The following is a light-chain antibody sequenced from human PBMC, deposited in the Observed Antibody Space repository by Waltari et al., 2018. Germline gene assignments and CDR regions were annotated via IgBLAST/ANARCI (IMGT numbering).Light chain of an antibody. Sequence: RASQRLTKNYLAWYQQKPGQAPRLLIYGASSRAPGIPDRFSGSGSGTDFTLTISRLEPEDFAMYYCQQYGSSVMYTFGQGTKLEIK. V-gene: IGKV3-20*01. CDR3: QQYGSSVMYT. CDR1: QRLTKNY. J-gene: IGKJ2*01. CDR2: GAS.